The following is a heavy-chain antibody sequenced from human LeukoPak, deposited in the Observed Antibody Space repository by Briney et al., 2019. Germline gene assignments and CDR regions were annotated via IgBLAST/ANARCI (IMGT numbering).Heavy chain of an antibody. D-gene: IGHD6-6*01. CDR1: GGSMSSGDYY. J-gene: IGHJ4*02. V-gene: IGHV4-39*07. CDR3: VRETSSSAHY. Sequence: PSETLSLTCTVSGGSMSSGDYYWVWVRQPPGKGLEWIGSISYSGRTFYKPSLTSRVAISIDASKSQFSLRLSSVTAADTAVYYCVRETSSSAHYWGQGTLVTVSS. CDR2: ISYSGRT.